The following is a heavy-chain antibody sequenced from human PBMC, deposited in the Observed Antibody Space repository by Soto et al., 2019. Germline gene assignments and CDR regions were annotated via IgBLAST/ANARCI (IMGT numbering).Heavy chain of an antibody. J-gene: IGHJ4*02. D-gene: IGHD3-10*01. CDR2: IYHSGST. CDR3: ARVERGVVGY. Sequence: QVQLQESCPGLVTPSGTLSLTCAVCGGSISSSNWWSWVRQPPGKGLEWIGQIYHSGSTNYNPSLKSRVTSSVDKAKNQFSLKLSSVTAADTAVYYCARVERGVVGYWGQGTLVTVSS. V-gene: IGHV4-4*02. CDR1: GGSISSSNW.